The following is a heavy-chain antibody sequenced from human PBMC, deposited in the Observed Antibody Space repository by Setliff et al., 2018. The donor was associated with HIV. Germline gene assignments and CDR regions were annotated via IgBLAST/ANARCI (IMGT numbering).Heavy chain of an antibody. Sequence: NPSETLSLTCAVYGESIREHYWSWIRQTPRQGLEWIGEISRSGRTTYSSSLKSRIIISRDTSKNQFSLRLSSATVADTAVYYCARGFEGFCSGDRCHWSDSWGQGTLVTVSS. D-gene: IGHD3-3*01. V-gene: IGHV4-34*01. CDR2: ISRSGRT. CDR3: ARGFEGFCSGDRCHWSDS. CDR1: GESIREHY. J-gene: IGHJ5*01.